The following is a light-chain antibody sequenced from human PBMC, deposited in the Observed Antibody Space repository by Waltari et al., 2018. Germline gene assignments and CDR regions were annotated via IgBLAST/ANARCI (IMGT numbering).Light chain of an antibody. CDR3: QKYGSLPAT. J-gene: IGKJ1*01. CDR2: DAS. Sequence: SCRASQSISRFLAWYQQKPCQAPRLLIYDASSRATGIPDRFSGSGSGTDFSLTISRLEPEDSAVYYCQKYGSLPATFGQGTKVEIK. V-gene: IGKV3-20*01. CDR1: QSISRF.